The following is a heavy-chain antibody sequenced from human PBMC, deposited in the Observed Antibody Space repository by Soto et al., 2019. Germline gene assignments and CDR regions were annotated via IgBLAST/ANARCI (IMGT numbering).Heavy chain of an antibody. Sequence: ASVKVSCKVSGYTLTELSMHWVRQAPGKGLEWMGWINPNSGGTNYAQKFQGWVTMTRDTSTSTAYMELSRLRSDDTAVYYCTTPLHDAFDIWGQGTMVTVSS. CDR2: INPNSGGT. CDR1: GYTLTELS. V-gene: IGHV1-2*04. D-gene: IGHD2-15*01. J-gene: IGHJ3*02. CDR3: TTPLHDAFDI.